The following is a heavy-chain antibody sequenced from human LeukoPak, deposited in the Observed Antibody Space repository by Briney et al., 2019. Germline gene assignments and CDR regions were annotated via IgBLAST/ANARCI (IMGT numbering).Heavy chain of an antibody. J-gene: IGHJ5*02. CDR2: ISGSGGST. V-gene: IGHV3-23*01. CDR3: AKSAAGVWSGYYYWLDP. D-gene: IGHD3-3*01. Sequence: GGSLRLSCVASGFSFSSHAMSWVRQAPGKGLEGVSAISGSGGSTYYADSVKGRVTISRDNSKNTLYLQMNSMRAEDTAVYYCAKSAAGVWSGYYYWLDPWGQGTLVTVSS. CDR1: GFSFSSHA.